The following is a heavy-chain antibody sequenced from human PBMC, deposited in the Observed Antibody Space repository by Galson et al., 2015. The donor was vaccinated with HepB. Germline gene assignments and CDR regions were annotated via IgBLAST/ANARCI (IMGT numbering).Heavy chain of an antibody. CDR2: IWYDGSNK. CDR3: AREARPEGIPPHYYMDV. V-gene: IGHV3-33*01. CDR1: GFTFSSYG. Sequence: SLRLSCAASGFTFSSYGMHWVRQAPGKGLEWVAVIWYDGSNKYYADSVKGRFTISRDNSKNTLYLQMNSLRAEDTAVYYCAREARPEGIPPHYYMDVWGQGTTVTVSS. J-gene: IGHJ6*03.